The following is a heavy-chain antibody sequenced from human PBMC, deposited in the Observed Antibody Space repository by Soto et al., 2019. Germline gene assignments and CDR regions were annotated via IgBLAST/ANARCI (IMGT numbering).Heavy chain of an antibody. CDR3: ARSRTVLLELDY. J-gene: IGHJ4*02. D-gene: IGHD2-21*01. CDR1: GGSISSYY. V-gene: IGHV4-59*01. Sequence: SETLSLTCTVSGGSISSYYWSWTRQPPGKGLEWIGYIYYSGSTNYNPSLKSRVTISVDTSKNQFSLKLSSVTAADTAVYYCARSRTVLLELDYWGQGTLVTVSS. CDR2: IYYSGST.